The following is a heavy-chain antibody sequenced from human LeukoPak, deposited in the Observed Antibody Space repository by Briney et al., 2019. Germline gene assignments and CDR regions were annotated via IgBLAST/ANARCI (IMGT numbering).Heavy chain of an antibody. CDR2: ISVYNGNT. V-gene: IGHV1-18*01. J-gene: IGHJ6*02. Sequence: GASVKVSCKASGYTFTNYGISWVRQAPGQGLEWVGWISVYNGNTNYAQRLQGRVTMTTDTSTSTAYMELRSLRSDDTAVYYCARDSGVGGWYPSPYYYYGMDVWGQGTTVTVSS. CDR1: GYTFTNYG. CDR3: ARDSGVGGWYPSPYYYYGMDV. D-gene: IGHD6-19*01.